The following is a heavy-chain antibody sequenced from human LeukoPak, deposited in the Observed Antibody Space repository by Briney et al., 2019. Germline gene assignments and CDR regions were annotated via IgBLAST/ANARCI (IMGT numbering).Heavy chain of an antibody. CDR2: IYYSGST. CDR1: GGSISSGGYY. D-gene: IGHD3-10*01. J-gene: IGHJ5*02. V-gene: IGHV4-31*03. Sequence: SQTLSLTCTVSGGSISSGGYYWSWIRQHPGKGLEWIGYIYYSGSTYYNPSLKSRVTISVDTSKNQFSLKLSSVTAADTAVYYCARGRITMVRGVKVDWFDPWGQGTLVTVSS. CDR3: ARGRITMVRGVKVDWFDP.